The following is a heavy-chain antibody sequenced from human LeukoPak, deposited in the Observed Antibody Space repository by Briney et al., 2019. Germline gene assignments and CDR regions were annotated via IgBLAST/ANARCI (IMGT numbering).Heavy chain of an antibody. CDR3: ARSSRGRDTIYSYFDS. CDR1: GFTFSSHA. Sequence: GGSLRLSCAVSGFTFSSHAMHWVRQAPGKGLEWVAVISNDDGNKKFYADSVKGRFTISRDNSKNTVDLQMNSLRAEDTAVYYCARSSRGRDTIYSYFDSRGQGTLVTVSS. D-gene: IGHD2/OR15-2a*01. CDR2: ISNDDGNKK. J-gene: IGHJ4*02. V-gene: IGHV3-30-3*01.